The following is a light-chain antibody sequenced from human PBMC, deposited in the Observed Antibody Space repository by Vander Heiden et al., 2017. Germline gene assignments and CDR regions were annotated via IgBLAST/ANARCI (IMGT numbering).Light chain of an antibody. J-gene: IGKJ2*01. CDR2: AAS. CDR1: QSISSY. V-gene: IGKV1-39*01. Sequence: DIQMTQSPPSLSASVGDRVTITCRASQSISSYVNWYQQKPGKAPKLLIYAASSLQSGVPSGFSGSGSGTEFTLTISSLQPEDFATYYCQQSYSTPYTFGQGTKLEIK. CDR3: QQSYSTPYT.